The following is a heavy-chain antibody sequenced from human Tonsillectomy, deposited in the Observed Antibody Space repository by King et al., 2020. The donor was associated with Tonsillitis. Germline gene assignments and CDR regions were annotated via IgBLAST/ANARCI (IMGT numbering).Heavy chain of an antibody. Sequence: VQLVESGGGLVQPGGSLRLSCAASGFTFSSYAMSWVRQAPGKGLEWVSDISGSGGSTYYADSVKGRFTISRDNSKNTLFLQMNSLRAEDTAVYYWAKPLISSGDALDIWGQGTMVTVSS. J-gene: IGHJ3*02. V-gene: IGHV3-23*04. CDR2: ISGSGGST. CDR1: GFTFSSYA. CDR3: AKPLISSGDALDI. D-gene: IGHD3-22*01.